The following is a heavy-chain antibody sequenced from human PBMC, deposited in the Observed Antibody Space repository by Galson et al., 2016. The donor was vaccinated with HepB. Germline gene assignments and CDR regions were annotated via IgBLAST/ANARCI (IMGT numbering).Heavy chain of an antibody. CDR1: GFSVSNKH. V-gene: IGHV3-53*01. CDR2: IYNADNT. D-gene: IGHD6-19*01. J-gene: IGHJ6*02. CDR3: ASWGAVDNTHGLDV. Sequence: SLRLSCAASGFSVSNKHMNWVRQAPGKGLEWVAVIYNADNTDYADSVRGRFTISRDKSRNTLDIQMNSLRAEDTAVYYCASWGAVDNTHGLDVRGQGITVTVSS.